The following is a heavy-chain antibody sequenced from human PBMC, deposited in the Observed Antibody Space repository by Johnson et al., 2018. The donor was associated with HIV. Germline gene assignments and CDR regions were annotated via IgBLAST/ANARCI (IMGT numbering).Heavy chain of an antibody. CDR3: ARADVDIVATILFDI. D-gene: IGHD5-12*01. CDR2: IGTAGDT. Sequence: VQLVESGGGVVRPGGSLRLSCAASGFTFDDYGMSWVRQATGKGLDWVSVIGTAGDTYYLGSVKGRFTISRENAKNSLYLQMNSLRAGDTAVYYCARADVDIVATILFDIWGQGTMVTVSS. CDR1: GFTFDDYG. J-gene: IGHJ3*02. V-gene: IGHV3-13*01.